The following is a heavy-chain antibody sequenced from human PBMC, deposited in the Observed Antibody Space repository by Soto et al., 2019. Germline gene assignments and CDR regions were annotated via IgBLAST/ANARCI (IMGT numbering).Heavy chain of an antibody. Sequence: PSETLSLTCSVSGGSISSNNWWSDVRQPPGRGLEWIGEIYHSGTTNYNPSFKSRVTLSLDKSKNQFSLKLTSVTAADTAVYYCASATTFNYYYYGMDVWGQGTTVTVSS. D-gene: IGHD1-26*01. V-gene: IGHV4-4*02. CDR3: ASATTFNYYYYGMDV. CDR1: GGSISSNNW. J-gene: IGHJ6*02. CDR2: IYHSGTT.